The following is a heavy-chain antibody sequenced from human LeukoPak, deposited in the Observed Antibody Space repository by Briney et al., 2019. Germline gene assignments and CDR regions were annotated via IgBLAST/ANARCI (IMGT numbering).Heavy chain of an antibody. V-gene: IGHV4-4*07. J-gene: IGHJ5*02. CDR1: GGSISSYY. D-gene: IGHD1-26*01. Sequence: SETQSLTCTVSGGSISSYYWSWIRQPAGKGLEWIGRIYASGSTNYNPSLKSRVAMSVDTSKSQFSLKLISVTAADTAVYYCARDPRGIVGANHNWFDPWGQGTLVTVSS. CDR3: ARDPRGIVGANHNWFDP. CDR2: IYASGST.